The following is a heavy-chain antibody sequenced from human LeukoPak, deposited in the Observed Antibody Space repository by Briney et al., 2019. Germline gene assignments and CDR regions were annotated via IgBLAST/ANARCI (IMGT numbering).Heavy chain of an antibody. CDR3: ARGIRGVMGNWFDP. Sequence: PSETLSLTCAVYGGSFSGYYWSWIRQPPGKGLEWIGEINHSGSTNYNPSLKSRVTMSVDTSKNHFSLKLSSVTAADTAVYYCARGIRGVMGNWFDPWGQGTLVTVSS. CDR1: GGSFSGYY. V-gene: IGHV4-34*01. CDR2: INHSGST. D-gene: IGHD3-10*01. J-gene: IGHJ5*02.